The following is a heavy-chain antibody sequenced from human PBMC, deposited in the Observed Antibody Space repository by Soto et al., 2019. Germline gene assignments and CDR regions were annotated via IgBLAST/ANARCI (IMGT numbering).Heavy chain of an antibody. Sequence: GGSLRLSCAASGFTFSSYAMHWVRQAPGKGLEWVAVISYDGSNKYYADSVKGRFTISRDNSKNTLYLQMNSLRAEDTAVYYCARGNYDFWSGPIDHWGQGTLVTVSS. J-gene: IGHJ4*02. CDR3: ARGNYDFWSGPIDH. CDR2: ISYDGSNK. V-gene: IGHV3-30-3*01. CDR1: GFTFSSYA. D-gene: IGHD3-3*01.